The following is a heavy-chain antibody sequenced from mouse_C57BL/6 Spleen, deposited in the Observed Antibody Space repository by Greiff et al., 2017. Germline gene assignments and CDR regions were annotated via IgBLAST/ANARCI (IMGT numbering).Heavy chain of an antibody. J-gene: IGHJ2*01. CDR3: ARSGVRLYFDD. CDR2: INPGSGGT. D-gene: IGHD2-14*01. CDR1: GYAFTNYL. Sequence: QVQLKQSGAELVRPGTSVKVSCKASGYAFTNYLIEWVKQRPGQGLEWIGVINPGSGGTNYNEKFKGKATLTADKSSSTAYMQLSSLTSEDSAVYFCARSGVRLYFDDWGQGTTLTVSS. V-gene: IGHV1-54*01.